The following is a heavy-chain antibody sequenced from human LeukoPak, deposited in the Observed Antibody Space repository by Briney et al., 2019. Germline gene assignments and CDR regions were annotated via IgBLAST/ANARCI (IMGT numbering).Heavy chain of an antibody. J-gene: IGHJ3*02. V-gene: IGHV5-51*01. CDR2: IYPGDSDT. Sequence: GESLKISCKGSGYSFTSYWIGWVRQMPGKGLEWMGIIYPGDSDTRYSPSFQGQVTISADKSISTAYLQWSSLKASDTAMYYCARHLGLDTAMGDAFDIWGQGTMVTVSS. D-gene: IGHD5-18*01. CDR3: ARHLGLDTAMGDAFDI. CDR1: GYSFTSYW.